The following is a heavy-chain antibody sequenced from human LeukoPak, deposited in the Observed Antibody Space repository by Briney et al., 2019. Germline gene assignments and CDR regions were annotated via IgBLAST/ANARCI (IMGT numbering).Heavy chain of an antibody. V-gene: IGHV4-34*01. CDR2: INHSGST. D-gene: IGHD2-2*01. CDR3: ASRRIVVVPAAMTLFDY. CDR1: GGSFSGYY. Sequence: ETLSLTCAFYGGSFSGYYWSWIRQPPGKGLEWIGEINHSGSTNYNPSLKSRVTISVDTSKNQVSLKLSSVTAADTAVYYCASRRIVVVPAAMTLFDYWGQGTLVTVSS. J-gene: IGHJ4*02.